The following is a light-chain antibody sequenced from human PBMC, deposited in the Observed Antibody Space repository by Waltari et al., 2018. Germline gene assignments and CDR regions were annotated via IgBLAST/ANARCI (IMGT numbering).Light chain of an antibody. CDR2: GAS. V-gene: IGKV3-15*01. CDR3: QQYNNWRT. J-gene: IGKJ2*01. Sequence: EVLMTQSPPTLSVSPGERATLSCRASQSIARNLAWYQQKPGQAPRLLIYGASTRATDVPDRFSGSGSGTEFTLTISSLQSEDFAVYYCQQYNNWRTFGHGTKLEIK. CDR1: QSIARN.